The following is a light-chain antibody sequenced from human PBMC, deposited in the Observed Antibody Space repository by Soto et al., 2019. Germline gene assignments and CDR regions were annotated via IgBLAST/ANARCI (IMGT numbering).Light chain of an antibody. Sequence: DIQMTQSPSSLSASVGDRVTITCRASQGISNYLNWYQQQPGKAPKVLIYAASNLQSGVPSRFSGSGSGTDFTLTISSLQPEDFTTYYCQQSYSTPPYTFGQGTKLEIK. CDR3: QQSYSTPPYT. CDR2: AAS. CDR1: QGISNY. V-gene: IGKV1-39*01. J-gene: IGKJ2*01.